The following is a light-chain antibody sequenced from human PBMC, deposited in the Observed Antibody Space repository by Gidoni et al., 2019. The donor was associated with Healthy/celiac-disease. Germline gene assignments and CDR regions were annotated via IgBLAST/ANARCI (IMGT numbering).Light chain of an antibody. V-gene: IGKV3-20*01. CDR1: QSFSTSY. Sequence: EIVLTQSPGTLSLSPGGRATPSCSASQSFSTSYLAWYQQKPGQAPRLLIYDASSRDTGIPDRFSGSGSGTDFTLSISRLEPEDFAVYYCQQCASSPRTFGQGTKVEIK. CDR2: DAS. J-gene: IGKJ1*01. CDR3: QQCASSPRT.